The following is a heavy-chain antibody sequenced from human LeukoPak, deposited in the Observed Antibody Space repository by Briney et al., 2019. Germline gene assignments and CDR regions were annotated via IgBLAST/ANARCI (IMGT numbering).Heavy chain of an antibody. CDR1: GFTSSAYA. V-gene: IGHV3-23*01. J-gene: IGHJ4*02. CDR2: VSGSGGGT. Sequence: PGGSLRLSCTASGFTSSAYAMNWVRQAPGKGLELVSGVSGSGGGTYYADSVRGRFDISRDNSKNNLSLQMNSLRAEDTAVYYCAKAWALTYLGGVDSWGQGTLVTVSS. D-gene: IGHD2-21*02. CDR3: AKAWALTYLGGVDS.